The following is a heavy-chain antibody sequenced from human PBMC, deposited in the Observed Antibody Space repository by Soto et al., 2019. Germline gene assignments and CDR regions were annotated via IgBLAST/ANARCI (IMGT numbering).Heavy chain of an antibody. V-gene: IGHV3-7*04. D-gene: IGHD6-19*01. CDR1: GFTFSSYW. J-gene: IGHJ4*02. Sequence: EVQLVESGGGLVQPGGSLRLSCAASGFTFSSYWMSWVRQAPGKGLEWVANIKQDGSEKYNVDSVKGPFTISRDNAKNPMYLQMNSLSAEDTAVYYCARDRGSGWFSGPYYFDYWGQGTLVTVSS. CDR3: ARDRGSGWFSGPYYFDY. CDR2: IKQDGSEK.